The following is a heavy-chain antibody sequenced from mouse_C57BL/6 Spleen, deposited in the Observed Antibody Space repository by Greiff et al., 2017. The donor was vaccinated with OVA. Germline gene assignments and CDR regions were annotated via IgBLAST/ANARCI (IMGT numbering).Heavy chain of an antibody. V-gene: IGHV5-17*01. CDR3: ARPLYDYDGEGFAY. Sequence: EVKVVESGGGLVKPGGSLKLSCAASGFTFSDYGMHWVRQAPEKGLEWVAYISSGSSTIYYADTVKGRFTISRDNAKNTLFLQMTSLRSEDTAMYYCARPLYDYDGEGFAYWGQGTLVTVSA. J-gene: IGHJ3*01. CDR1: GFTFSDYG. CDR2: ISSGSSTI. D-gene: IGHD2-4*01.